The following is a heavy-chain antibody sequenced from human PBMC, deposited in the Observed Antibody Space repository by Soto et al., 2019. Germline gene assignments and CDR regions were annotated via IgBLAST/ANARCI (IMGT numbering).Heavy chain of an antibody. J-gene: IGHJ6*02. D-gene: IGHD3-10*01. CDR3: ATTTAYYYGSGSYYSSAYYYYYGMDV. V-gene: IGHV1-69*02. Sequence: QVQLVQSGAEVKKPGSSVKVSCKASGGTFSSYTISWVRQAPGQGLEWMGRIIPILGMANYAQKFQGRVTITADKSTSTAYMELSSLRSEDTAVYYCATTTAYYYGSGSYYSSAYYYYYGMDVWGQGTTVTVSS. CDR2: IIPILGMA. CDR1: GGTFSSYT.